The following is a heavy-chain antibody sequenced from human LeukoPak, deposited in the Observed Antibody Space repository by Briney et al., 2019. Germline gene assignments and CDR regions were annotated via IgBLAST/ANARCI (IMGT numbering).Heavy chain of an antibody. CDR3: ARMGGYSYEWYFDY. CDR2: IYTSGST. J-gene: IGHJ4*02. D-gene: IGHD5-18*01. Sequence: SETLSLTCTVSGGSISSYYWSWIRQPPGEGLEWIGYIYTSGSTNYNPSLKSRVTISVDTSKNQFSLKLSSVTAADTAVYYSARMGGYSYEWYFDYWGQGTLVTVSS. CDR1: GGSISSYY. V-gene: IGHV4-4*09.